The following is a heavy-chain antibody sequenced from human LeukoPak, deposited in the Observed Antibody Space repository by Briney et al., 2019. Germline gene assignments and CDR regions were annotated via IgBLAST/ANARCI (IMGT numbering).Heavy chain of an antibody. CDR1: GDSISSSTYY. Sequence: SETLSLTCTVSGDSISSSTYYWGWIRQPPGEGLEWIGSISYSASTYYNPSLNSRVTISVDTSKNQFSLKVNSVTAADTAVYYCARQAPAANYFDYWGQGTLVTVSS. J-gene: IGHJ4*02. D-gene: IGHD2-2*01. V-gene: IGHV4-39*01. CDR3: ARQAPAANYFDY. CDR2: ISYSAST.